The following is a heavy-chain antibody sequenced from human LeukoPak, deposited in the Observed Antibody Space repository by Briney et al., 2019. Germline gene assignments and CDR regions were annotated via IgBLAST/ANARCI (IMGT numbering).Heavy chain of an antibody. V-gene: IGHV1-2*02. CDR1: GYTSTGYY. J-gene: IGHJ4*02. D-gene: IGHD2-2*01. CDR2: INPNSGST. Sequence: ASVKVSCKASGYTSTGYYMHWVRQAPGQGLEWMGWINPNSGSTNYAQKFQGRVTMTRDTSISTAYMELSRLRSDDTAVYYCARLYCSSTSCRDYWGQGTLVTVSS. CDR3: ARLYCSSTSCRDY.